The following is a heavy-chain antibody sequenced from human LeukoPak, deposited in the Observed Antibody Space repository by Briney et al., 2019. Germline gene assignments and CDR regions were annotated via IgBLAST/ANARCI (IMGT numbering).Heavy chain of an antibody. D-gene: IGHD6-13*01. CDR2: ISAYNGNT. J-gene: IGHJ6*03. V-gene: IGHV1-18*01. CDR3: ARSLGYFYYYMDV. CDR1: GYTFTTYG. Sequence: GASVKVSCKASGYTFTTYGITWVRQAPGQGLQWMGWISAYNGNTNYAQKVQGRVTMTTDTSTSTAYMEMRSLRSDDAAVYYCARSLGYFYYYMDVWGKGTTVTVSS.